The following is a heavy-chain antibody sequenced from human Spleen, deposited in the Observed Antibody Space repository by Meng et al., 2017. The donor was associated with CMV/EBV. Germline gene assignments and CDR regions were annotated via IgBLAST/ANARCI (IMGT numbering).Heavy chain of an antibody. CDR1: GFTFSSYA. D-gene: IGHD3-3*01. Sequence: GGSLRLSCAASGFTFSSYAMHWVRQAPGKGLEWVAVISYDGSNKYYADSVKGRFTISRDNSKNTLYLPMNSLRAEDTAVYYCARDFPPGYVFWSGHYYGMDVCGQGTTVTVSS. CDR3: ARDFPPGYVFWSGHYYGMDV. CDR2: ISYDGSNK. J-gene: IGHJ6*02. V-gene: IGHV3-30*04.